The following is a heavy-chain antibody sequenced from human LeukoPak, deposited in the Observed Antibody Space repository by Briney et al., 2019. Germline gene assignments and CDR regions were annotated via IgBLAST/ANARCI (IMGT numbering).Heavy chain of an antibody. Sequence: SSETLSLTCTVSGGSISSSSYYWAWIRQSPGKGLEWVGSIYYSGSTYYNPSLRSRVTISVDMSKNQFSLNVSSVTAADTAVYYCARQAPAWGHTPFITMVRGVNFDYWGQGTLVTVSS. CDR3: ARQAPAWGHTPFITMVRGVNFDY. CDR1: GGSISSSSYY. D-gene: IGHD3-10*01. V-gene: IGHV4-39*01. CDR2: IYYSGST. J-gene: IGHJ4*02.